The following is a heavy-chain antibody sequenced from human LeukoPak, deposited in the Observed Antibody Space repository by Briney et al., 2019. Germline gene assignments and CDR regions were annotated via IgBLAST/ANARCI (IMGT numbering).Heavy chain of an antibody. Sequence: GGSLRLSCAASGFTFSSYEMNWVRQAPGKGLEWVSAISGSGGSTYYADSVKGRFTISRDNSKNTLYPQMNSLRAEDTAVYYCAKEGGPYYYGSGSYSAYDYWGQGTLVTVSS. CDR1: GFTFSSYE. CDR3: AKEGGPYYYGSGSYSAYDY. V-gene: IGHV3-23*01. CDR2: ISGSGGST. D-gene: IGHD3-10*01. J-gene: IGHJ4*02.